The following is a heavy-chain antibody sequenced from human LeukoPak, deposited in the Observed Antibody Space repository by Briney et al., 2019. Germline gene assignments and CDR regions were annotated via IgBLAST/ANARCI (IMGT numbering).Heavy chain of an antibody. J-gene: IGHJ4*02. CDR1: GFTFSSYG. CDR2: ISYDGSNK. D-gene: IGHD3-3*01. V-gene: IGHV3-30*18. Sequence: GGSLRLSCAASGFTFSSYGMHWDRQAPGKGLEWVAVISYDGSNKYYADFVKGRFAISRDNSKNTLYLQMNSLRAEDTAVYYCAKTYYDFWSGYYDYWGQG. CDR3: AKTYYDFWSGYYDY.